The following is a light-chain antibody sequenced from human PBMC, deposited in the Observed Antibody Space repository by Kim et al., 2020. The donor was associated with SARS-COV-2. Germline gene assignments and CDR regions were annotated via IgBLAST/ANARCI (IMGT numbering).Light chain of an antibody. CDR3: ETWDSSNNWV. J-gene: IGLJ3*02. V-gene: IGLV4-60*03. Sequence: QLVLTQSPSASASLGSSVKLTCTLSSGHSSYFIAWHQQQPEKDPRYLMKLEGSGSYNKGGGVPDRFSGSSSGAHRYLTISNWQSEDEADYYCETWDSSNNWVFGGGTQLTVL. CDR1: SGHSSYF. CDR2: LEGSGSY.